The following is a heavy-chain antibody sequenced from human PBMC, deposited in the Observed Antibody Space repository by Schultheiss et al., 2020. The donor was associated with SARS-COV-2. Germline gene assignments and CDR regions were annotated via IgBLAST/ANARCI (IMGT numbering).Heavy chain of an antibody. Sequence: GGSLRLSCAASGFTFSSYEMNWVRQAPGKGLEWVSYISSSGSTIYYADSVKGRFTISRDNAKNSLYLQMNSLRAEDTALYYCAREAAVTPALLDYWGQGTLGTGSS. CDR2: ISSSGSTI. J-gene: IGHJ4*02. CDR3: AREAAVTPALLDY. CDR1: GFTFSSYE. V-gene: IGHV3-48*03. D-gene: IGHD4-17*01.